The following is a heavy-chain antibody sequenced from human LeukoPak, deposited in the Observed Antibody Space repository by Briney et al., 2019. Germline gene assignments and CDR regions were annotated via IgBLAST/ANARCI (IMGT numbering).Heavy chain of an antibody. Sequence: ASVKVSCKVSGYTFTELSMHWVRQAPGKGLEWMGGFDPEDGETIYAQKFQGRVTMTEDTSTDTAYMELSSLRSEDTAVYYCARDPPGRPYSSSSYGWGQGTLVTVSS. CDR2: FDPEDGET. CDR3: ARDPPGRPYSSSSYG. J-gene: IGHJ4*02. CDR1: GYTFTELS. V-gene: IGHV1-24*01. D-gene: IGHD6-6*01.